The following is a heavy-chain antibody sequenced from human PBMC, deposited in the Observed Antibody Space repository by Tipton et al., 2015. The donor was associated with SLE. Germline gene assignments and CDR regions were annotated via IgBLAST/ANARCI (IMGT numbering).Heavy chain of an antibody. J-gene: IGHJ4*02. V-gene: IGHV3-7*01. CDR3: ARGGIVVVPAAPFDY. Sequence: SLRLSCAASGFTFSSYWMSWVRQAPGKGLEWVANIKQDGSEKYYVDSVKGRFTISRDNAKNSLYLQMNSLRAEDTAVYYCARGGIVVVPAAPFDYWGQGTLVTVSS. D-gene: IGHD2-2*01. CDR1: GFTFSSYW. CDR2: IKQDGSEK.